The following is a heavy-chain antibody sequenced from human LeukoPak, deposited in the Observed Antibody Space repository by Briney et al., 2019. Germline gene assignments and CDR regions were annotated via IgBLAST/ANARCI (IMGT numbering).Heavy chain of an antibody. CDR3: ARGSDFWSGYYPFDY. D-gene: IGHD3-3*01. J-gene: IGHJ4*02. Sequence: PSETLSLTCTVSGGSISSYYWNWIRQPPGKGLEWIGYIYYSGTTNYNPSLKSRVTISVDTSKNQFSLKLSSVTAADTAVYYCARGSDFWSGYYPFDYWGQGTLVTVSS. CDR2: IYYSGTT. CDR1: GGSISSYY. V-gene: IGHV4-59*01.